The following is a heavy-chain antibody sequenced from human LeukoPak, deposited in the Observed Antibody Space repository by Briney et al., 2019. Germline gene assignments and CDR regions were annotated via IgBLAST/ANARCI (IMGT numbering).Heavy chain of an antibody. CDR2: INHSGST. CDR1: GGSFSGYY. J-gene: IGHJ3*02. V-gene: IGHV4-34*01. Sequence: SETLSLTCAVYGGSFSGYYWSWIRQPPGKGLEWIGEINHSGSTNYNPSLKSRVTISVDTSKNQLSLKLSSVTAADTAVYYCARGGPMNDIWGQGTMVTVSS. CDR3: ARGGPMNDI.